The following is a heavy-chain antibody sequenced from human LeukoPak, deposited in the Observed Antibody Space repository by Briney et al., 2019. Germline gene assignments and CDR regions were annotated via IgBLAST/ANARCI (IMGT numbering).Heavy chain of an antibody. CDR1: GGSISSSSYY. J-gene: IGHJ3*02. V-gene: IGHV4-39*01. CDR3: ASGAVVDAFDI. CDR2: IYYSGST. Sequence: SETLSLTCTVSGGSISSSSYYWGWIRQPPGKGLEWIGSIYYSGSTYYNPSLKSRVTISVDTSKNQFSLKLSSVTAADTAVYFCASGAVVDAFDIWGQGTMVTVSS. D-gene: IGHD4-23*01.